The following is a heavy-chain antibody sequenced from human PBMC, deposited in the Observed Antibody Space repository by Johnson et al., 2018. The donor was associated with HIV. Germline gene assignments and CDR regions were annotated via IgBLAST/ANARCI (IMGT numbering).Heavy chain of an antibody. Sequence: QMHLVESGGGLVKPGGSLRLSCRASGFSFSDFHMSWIRQAPGKGLEWVTGIRSGGANIHYADSVKGRFTISRDNAKNPLYLQMTSLRAEETAVYYCEREVSTKIVVVREAFDIWGQGTLVTVAS. J-gene: IGHJ3*02. V-gene: IGHV3-11*04. D-gene: IGHD3-22*01. CDR3: EREVSTKIVVVREAFDI. CDR1: GFSFSDFH. CDR2: IRSGGANI.